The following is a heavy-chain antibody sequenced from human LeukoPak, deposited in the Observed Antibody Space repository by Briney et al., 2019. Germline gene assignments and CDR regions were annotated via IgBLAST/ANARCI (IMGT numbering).Heavy chain of an antibody. V-gene: IGHV3-23*01. CDR3: AKHPHYDILTGYYSSLLIDY. J-gene: IGHJ4*02. CDR1: GFTFSSYA. D-gene: IGHD3-9*01. CDR2: ISGSGGST. Sequence: GGSLRLSCAASGFTFSSYAMSWVRQAPGKGLEWVSAISGSGGSTYYADSVKGRFTISRDNSKNTLYLQMNSLRAEDTAVYYCAKHPHYDILTGYYSSLLIDYWGQGNLVTVSS.